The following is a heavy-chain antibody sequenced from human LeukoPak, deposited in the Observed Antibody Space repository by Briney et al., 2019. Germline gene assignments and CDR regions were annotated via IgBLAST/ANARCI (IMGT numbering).Heavy chain of an antibody. J-gene: IGHJ1*01. V-gene: IGHV4-31*03. CDR2: IYYSGST. D-gene: IGHD6-13*01. Sequence: SQTLSLTCTVSGGSISSGGYYWSWIRQHPGKGLEWIGYIYYSGSTYYNPSLKSRVTISVDTSKNQFSLKLSSVTAADTAVYYCAGLSSSWPHKYFQHWGQGTLVTVSS. CDR3: AGLSSSWPHKYFQH. CDR1: GGSISSGGYY.